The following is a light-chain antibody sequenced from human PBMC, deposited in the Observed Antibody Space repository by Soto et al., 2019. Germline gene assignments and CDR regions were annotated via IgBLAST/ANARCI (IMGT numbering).Light chain of an antibody. CDR2: GAS. Sequence: EIVMTQSPATLSVSPGERATLSCRASQSVSSNLAGYQQKPGHAPRLLIYGASTRATGIPASFSGSGSGTEFTRTISSLQSEDFAVYYCQQYNNWPPRTFGQGTKVEIK. V-gene: IGKV3-15*01. CDR3: QQYNNWPPRT. J-gene: IGKJ1*01. CDR1: QSVSSN.